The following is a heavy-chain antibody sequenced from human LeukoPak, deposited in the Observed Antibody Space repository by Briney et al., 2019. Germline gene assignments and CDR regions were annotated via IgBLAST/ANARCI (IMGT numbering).Heavy chain of an antibody. J-gene: IGHJ4*02. CDR3: AFDYYDSSGYFVN. V-gene: IGHV1-2*02. CDR2: INPNSGGT. Sequence: GASVKVSCKASGYTFTGYYMHWVRQAPGQGLEWMGWINPNSGGTNYAQKFQGRVTMTRDTSISTAYMELSRLRSDDTAVYYCAFDYYDSSGYFVNWGQGTLVTVSS. D-gene: IGHD3-22*01. CDR1: GYTFTGYY.